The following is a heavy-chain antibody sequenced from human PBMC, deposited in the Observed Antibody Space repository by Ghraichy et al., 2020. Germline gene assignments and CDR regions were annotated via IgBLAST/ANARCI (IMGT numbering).Heavy chain of an antibody. Sequence: SETLSLTCAVYGGSFSGYYWSWIRQPPGKGLEWIGEINHSGSTNYNPSLKSRVTISVDTSKNQFSLKLSSVTAADTAVYYCARGGDIVVKLYYWGQGTLVTVSS. CDR2: INHSGST. CDR3: ARGGDIVVKLYY. J-gene: IGHJ4*02. D-gene: IGHD2-15*01. CDR1: GGSFSGYY. V-gene: IGHV4-34*01.